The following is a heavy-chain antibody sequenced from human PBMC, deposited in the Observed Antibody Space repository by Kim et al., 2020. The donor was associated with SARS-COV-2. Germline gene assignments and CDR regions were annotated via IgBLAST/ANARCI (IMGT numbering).Heavy chain of an antibody. V-gene: IGHV3-9*01. CDR3: AKADTADYYGMDV. Sequence: GGSLRLSCAASGFTFDDYAMHWVRQAPGKGLEWVSGISSNSGSIGYADSVKGRFTISRDNAKNSLYLQMNSLRAEDTALYYCAKADTADYYGMDVWGQGTTVTVSS. J-gene: IGHJ6*02. CDR1: GFTFDDYA. D-gene: IGHD5-18*01. CDR2: ISSNSGSI.